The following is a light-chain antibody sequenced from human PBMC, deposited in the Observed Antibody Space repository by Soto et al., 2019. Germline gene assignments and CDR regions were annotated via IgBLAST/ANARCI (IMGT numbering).Light chain of an antibody. CDR2: GNN. CDR3: QSHDSTLNPSYV. J-gene: IGLJ1*01. V-gene: IGLV1-40*01. Sequence: QLVLTQPPSVSGAPGQKVTISCTGSTSNIGLGYDVHWYQQLPGTAPKLLIYGNNNRPSGVPDRFSGSKSGTSASLAITGLQAEDEADYYCQSHDSTLNPSYVFGTGTKLTVL. CDR1: TSNIGLGYD.